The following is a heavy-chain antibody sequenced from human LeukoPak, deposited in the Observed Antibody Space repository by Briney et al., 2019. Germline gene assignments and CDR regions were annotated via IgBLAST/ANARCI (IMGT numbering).Heavy chain of an antibody. V-gene: IGHV4-59*08. Sequence: SETLSLTCTVSGGSISSYYWSWIRQPPGKGLEWIGYIYYSGSTNYNPSLKSRVTISVDTSKNQFSLKLSSVTAADTAVYYCARRGQWELLEDYWGQGTLVTVSS. CDR3: ARRGQWELLEDY. CDR1: GGSISSYY. J-gene: IGHJ4*02. CDR2: IYYSGST. D-gene: IGHD1-26*01.